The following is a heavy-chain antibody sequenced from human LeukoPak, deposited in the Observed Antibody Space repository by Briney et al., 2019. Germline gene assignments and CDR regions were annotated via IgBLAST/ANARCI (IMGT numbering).Heavy chain of an antibody. J-gene: IGHJ4*02. V-gene: IGHV3-43*02. CDR1: GFTFDDSA. CDR3: ARWDFDY. D-gene: IGHD5-24*01. CDR2: ISGHGGSI. Sequence: GSLRLSCAASGFTFDDSAMHWVRQAPGKGLEWVSLISGHGGSIYYADSVKGRFTISRDNSKNTLYLQMNSLRAEDTAVYYCARWDFDYWGQGTLVTVSS.